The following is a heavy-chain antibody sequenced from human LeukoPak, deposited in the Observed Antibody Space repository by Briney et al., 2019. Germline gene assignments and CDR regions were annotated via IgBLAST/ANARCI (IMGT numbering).Heavy chain of an antibody. J-gene: IGHJ4*02. V-gene: IGHV3-21*01. Sequence: GGSLRLSCAGPGFTLSIYAMNWGRQAPGKGVGGGSSISDSSDNIYYADSVKGRFTISRDNAKNSLYLQMNSLRAEDTAVYYCATYYGSGSPPFDYWGQGTLVTVSS. CDR2: ISDSSDNI. D-gene: IGHD3-10*01. CDR1: GFTLSIYA. CDR3: ATYYGSGSPPFDY.